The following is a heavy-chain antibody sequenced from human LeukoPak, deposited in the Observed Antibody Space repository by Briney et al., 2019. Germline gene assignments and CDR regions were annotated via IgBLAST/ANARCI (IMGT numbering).Heavy chain of an antibody. Sequence: PSETLSLTCTVSGGSISSGSYYWSWIRQPAGKGLEWIGRIYTSGSTNYNPSLKSRVTISVDTSKNQFSLKLSSVTAADTAVYYCARVTHSGSYPPYYFDYWGQGTLVTVSS. CDR3: ARVTHSGSYPPYYFDY. V-gene: IGHV4-61*02. CDR2: IYTSGST. D-gene: IGHD1-26*01. J-gene: IGHJ4*02. CDR1: GGSISSGSYY.